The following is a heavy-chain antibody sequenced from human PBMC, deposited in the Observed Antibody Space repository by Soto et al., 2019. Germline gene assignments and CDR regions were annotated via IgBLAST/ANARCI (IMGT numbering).Heavy chain of an antibody. CDR2: IIPIFGTA. D-gene: IGHD3-3*01. CDR3: ASPRIGYDSPYYYYGMDV. V-gene: IGHV1-69*13. CDR1: GGTFSSYA. J-gene: IGHJ6*02. Sequence: SVKVSCKASGGTFSSYAISWVRQAPGQGLEWMGGIIPIFGTANYAQKFQGRVTITADESTSTAYMELSSLRSEDTAVYYCASPRIGYDSPYYYYGMDVWGQGTTVTVSS.